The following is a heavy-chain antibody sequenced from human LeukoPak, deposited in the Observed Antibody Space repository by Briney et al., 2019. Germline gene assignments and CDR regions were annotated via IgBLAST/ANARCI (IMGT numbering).Heavy chain of an antibody. CDR3: AKDPFRARISAPDY. D-gene: IGHD6-6*01. CDR1: GFTFSSYA. CDR2: ISGSGTNT. Sequence: GGSLRLSCAASGFTFSSYAMSWVRQAPGKGLEWVSAISGSGTNTYYADSVKGRFTISRDNSKNTLYLQTNSLRAEDTAVYYCAKDPFRARISAPDYWGQGTLVTVSS. V-gene: IGHV3-23*01. J-gene: IGHJ4*02.